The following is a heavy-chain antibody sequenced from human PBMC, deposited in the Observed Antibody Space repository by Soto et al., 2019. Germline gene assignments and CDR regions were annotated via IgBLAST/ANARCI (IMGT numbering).Heavy chain of an antibody. V-gene: IGHV4-34*01. CDR3: ARGGVTTLIDY. D-gene: IGHD4-17*01. CDR2: INHSGST. CDR1: GGSFSGYY. J-gene: IGHJ4*02. Sequence: PSETLSLTCAVYGGSFSGYYWSWIRQPPGKGLEWIGEINHSGSTNYNPSLKSRVTISVDTSKNQFSLKLSSVTAADTAVYYCARGGVTTLIDYWGQGTLVTVSS.